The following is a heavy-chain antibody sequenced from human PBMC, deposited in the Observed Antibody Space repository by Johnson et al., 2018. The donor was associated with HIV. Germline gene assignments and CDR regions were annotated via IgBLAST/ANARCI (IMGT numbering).Heavy chain of an antibody. D-gene: IGHD1-7*01. CDR2: LSYDGSNK. Sequence: QVQLVESGGGVVHPGGSLRLSCAASGFTFSPFAIHWVRQAPGKGLDCVAVLSYDGSNKYYADSVKGRFTISRDNSKNTLYLQMHSLRAEDTAVYYCARAGQLPEDAFDIWGQGTMVTVSS. CDR3: ARAGQLPEDAFDI. CDR1: GFTFSPFA. J-gene: IGHJ3*02. V-gene: IGHV3-30*14.